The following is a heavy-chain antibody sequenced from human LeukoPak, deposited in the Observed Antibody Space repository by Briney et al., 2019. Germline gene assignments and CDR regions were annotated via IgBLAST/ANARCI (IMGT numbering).Heavy chain of an antibody. CDR2: VSGSSSYI. D-gene: IGHD3-10*01. CDR3: AREGPGVGTRFDY. Sequence: PGGSLRLSCAASGFTFSSYSMNWVRQAPGKGLEWVSSVSGSSSYIYYADSVKGRFTISRDNAKNSLYLQMNSLRPEDTAVYYCAREGPGVGTRFDYWGQGTLVTVSS. V-gene: IGHV3-21*01. J-gene: IGHJ4*02. CDR1: GFTFSSYS.